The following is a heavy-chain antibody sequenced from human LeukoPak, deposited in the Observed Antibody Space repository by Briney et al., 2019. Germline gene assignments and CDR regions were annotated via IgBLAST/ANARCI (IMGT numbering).Heavy chain of an antibody. Sequence: GASVKVSCKASGYTFTGYYMHWVRQAPGQGLEWMGWINPNSGGTNYAQKFQGRVTMTRDTSISTAYMELSRLRSDDTAVYYCARDLDGPRPSDAFDIWGQGTMVTVSS. CDR3: ARDLDGPRPSDAFDI. V-gene: IGHV1-2*02. J-gene: IGHJ3*02. D-gene: IGHD5-24*01. CDR1: GYTFTGYY. CDR2: INPNSGGT.